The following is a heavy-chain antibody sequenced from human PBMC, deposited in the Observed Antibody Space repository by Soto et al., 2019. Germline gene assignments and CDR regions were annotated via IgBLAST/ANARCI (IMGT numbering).Heavy chain of an antibody. CDR3: ASARAERERSYDFCGGSFDS. V-gene: IGHV1-69*01. J-gene: IGHJ4*02. D-gene: IGHD3-3*01. Sequence: QVQLVQSGAEVKKPGSSVKVSCKASGGAFSSFDISWVRQAPGLGLEWMGGSIPVLGTTSYAQKCQGRITITADASTRTAHMELSSLRPDDTAIYYCASARAERERSYDFCGGSFDSWGQGTLVTVSS. CDR1: GGAFSSFD. CDR2: SIPVLGTT.